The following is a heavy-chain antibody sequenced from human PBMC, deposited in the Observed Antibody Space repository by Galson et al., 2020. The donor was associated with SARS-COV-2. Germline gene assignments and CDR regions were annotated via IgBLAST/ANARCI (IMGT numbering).Heavy chain of an antibody. Sequence: SETLSLTCTASGGSISSSNYYWGWIRQPPGKGLEWIGSIYYSGSTYYNPSLKSRVTISVDTSKDQFSLKLSSVTAADTAVYYCARQPPNHCSGGSCYFGWFDPWGQGTLVTVSS. CDR1: GGSISSSNYY. CDR2: IYYSGST. D-gene: IGHD2-15*01. CDR3: ARQPPNHCSGGSCYFGWFDP. J-gene: IGHJ5*02. V-gene: IGHV4-39*01.